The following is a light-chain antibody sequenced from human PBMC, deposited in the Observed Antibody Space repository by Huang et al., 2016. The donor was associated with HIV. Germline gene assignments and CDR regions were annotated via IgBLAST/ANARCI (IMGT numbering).Light chain of an antibody. J-gene: IGKJ2*01. CDR3: LQSYSMFRT. CDR2: TAS. Sequence: EIQMTQSPSSLSASVGDTVTITCRASQNIDIYLNWYQQRPGKAPKLLIYTASSLQTGVPSRFSGSGSGTDFTLTIDGLQPEDFATYYCLQSYSMFRTFGQGTKLDFK. V-gene: IGKV1-39*01. CDR1: QNIDIY.